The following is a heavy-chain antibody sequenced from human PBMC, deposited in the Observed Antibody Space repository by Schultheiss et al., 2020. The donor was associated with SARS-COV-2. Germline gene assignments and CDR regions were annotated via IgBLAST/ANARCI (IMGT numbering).Heavy chain of an antibody. D-gene: IGHD2-21*02. V-gene: IGHV4-59*12. J-gene: IGHJ4*02. CDR2: IYYSGST. CDR1: GGSISSYY. CDR3: AREVMLPVVTAFEMKYYFDY. Sequence: SQTLSLTCTVSGGSISSYYWSWIRQPPGKGLEWIGYIYYSGSTNYNPSLKSRVTISVDTSKNQFSLKLSSVTAADTAVYYCAREVMLPVVTAFEMKYYFDYWGQGTLVTVSS.